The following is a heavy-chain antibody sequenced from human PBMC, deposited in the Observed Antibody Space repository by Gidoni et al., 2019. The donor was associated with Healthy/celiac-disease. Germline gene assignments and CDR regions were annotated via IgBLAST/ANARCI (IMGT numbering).Heavy chain of an antibody. J-gene: IGHJ5*02. CDR3: ARHESRRNEYYDFWSGYYRVGWFDP. CDR1: GFPFSDYY. D-gene: IGHD3-3*01. V-gene: IGHV3-11*06. CDR2: ISSSSSYT. Sequence: QVQLVESGGGLVKPGGSLRLSCPASGFPFSDYYMTWIRQAPGKGLEWVSYISSSSSYTNYEDSVKGRLTISRDNAKNSLYLQMNSLRAEDTAVYYCARHESRRNEYYDFWSGYYRVGWFDPWGQGTLVTVSS.